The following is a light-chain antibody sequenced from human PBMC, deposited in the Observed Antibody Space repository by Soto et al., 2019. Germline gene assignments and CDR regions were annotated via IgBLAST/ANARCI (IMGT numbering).Light chain of an antibody. Sequence: EIVLTQSPATLSLSPGERATLSCRASQSVSSYLAWYQQKPGQAPRLLIYDASNRATSIPARFSGSGSGTDFTLTISSLEPEDFAVYYCQQRSNWRYTFGQGTKLEIK. CDR1: QSVSSY. V-gene: IGKV3-11*01. J-gene: IGKJ2*01. CDR2: DAS. CDR3: QQRSNWRYT.